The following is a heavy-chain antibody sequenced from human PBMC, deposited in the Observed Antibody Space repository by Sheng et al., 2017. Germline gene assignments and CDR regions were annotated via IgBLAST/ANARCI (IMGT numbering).Heavy chain of an antibody. CDR1: GGSISSGSYY. CDR3: VRPRTAATTYDAFDI. J-gene: IGHJ3*02. V-gene: IGHV4-39*07. D-gene: IGHD2-15*01. CDR2: IYHSGST. Sequence: QLQLQESGPGLVKPSETLSLTCSVSGGSISSGSYYWGWIRQPPGKGLEWIGSIYHSGSTYYNPSLKSRVTISVDTSKNQLSLKLSSVTAADTAVYYCVRPRTAATTYDAFDIWGQGTMVT.